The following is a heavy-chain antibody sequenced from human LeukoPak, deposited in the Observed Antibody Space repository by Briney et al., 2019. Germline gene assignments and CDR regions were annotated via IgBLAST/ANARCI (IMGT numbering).Heavy chain of an antibody. J-gene: IGHJ6*03. CDR2: ISYDGSNK. CDR1: GFTFSSYA. V-gene: IGHV3-30*01. D-gene: IGHD1-14*01. CDR3: ARDGTRFNYYYYYMDV. Sequence: GGSLRLSCAASGFTFSSYAMHWVRQAPGKGLEWVAVISYDGSNKYYADSVKGRFTISRDNSKNTLYLQMNSLRADDTAVYYCARDGTRFNYYYYYMDVWGKGTTVTVSS.